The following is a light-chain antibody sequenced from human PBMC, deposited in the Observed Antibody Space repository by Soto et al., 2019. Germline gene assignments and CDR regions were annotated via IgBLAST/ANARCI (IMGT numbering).Light chain of an antibody. CDR3: QKTNSFPLT. V-gene: IGKV1-12*01. J-gene: IGKJ4*01. CDR2: SAS. CDR1: QSISSW. Sequence: GDRVTITCRASQSISSWLAWYQQKPGKAPKIVIYSASSLQSGVPQRFSGSGSGADFTLTISRLQPEDFATYYCQKTNSFPLTCGGGTKVDIK.